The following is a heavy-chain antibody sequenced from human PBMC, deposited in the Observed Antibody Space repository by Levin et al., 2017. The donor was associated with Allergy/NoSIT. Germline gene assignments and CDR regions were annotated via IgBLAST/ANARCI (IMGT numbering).Heavy chain of an antibody. V-gene: IGHV3-53*01. J-gene: IGHJ4*02. D-gene: IGHD6-13*01. CDR3: ARDGFSSSWATFDR. CDR2: IYSDGST. Sequence: GGSLRLSCAASGFTVSSYFMSWVRQAPGKGLEWVSGIYSDGSTWYADSVKGRFTISRDNSKNTLYLQMNSLRAEDTAVYYCARDGFSSSWATFDRWGQGTLVTVSS. CDR1: GFTVSSYF.